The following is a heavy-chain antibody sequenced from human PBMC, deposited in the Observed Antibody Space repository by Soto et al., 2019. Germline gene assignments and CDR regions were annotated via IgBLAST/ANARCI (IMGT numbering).Heavy chain of an antibody. J-gene: IGHJ4*02. CDR3: AKNRGRVTTSWHFDY. Sequence: ASVKVSCKASGGTFSSYAISWVRQAPGQGLEWMGGIIPIFGTANYAQKFQGRVTITADNSKNTLYLQMSSLRGEDTAVYYCAKNRGRVTTSWHFDYWGQGTLVTVSS. CDR1: GGTFSSYA. D-gene: IGHD4-17*01. V-gene: IGHV1-69*06. CDR2: IIPIFGTA.